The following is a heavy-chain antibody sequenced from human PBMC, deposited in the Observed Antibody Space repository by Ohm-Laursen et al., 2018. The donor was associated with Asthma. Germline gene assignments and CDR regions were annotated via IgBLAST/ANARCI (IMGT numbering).Heavy chain of an antibody. J-gene: IGHJ4*02. D-gene: IGHD5-24*01. CDR3: ARDRRWLQSDYYFDY. V-gene: IGHV4-31*02. CDR2: IYYSGST. Sequence: TLSLTWTVSGGSISSGGYYWSWIRQHPGKGLEWIGYIYYSGSTYYNPSLKSRVTISVDTSKNQFSLKLSSVTAADTAVYYCARDRRWLQSDYYFDYWGQGTLVTVSS. CDR1: GGSISSGGYY.